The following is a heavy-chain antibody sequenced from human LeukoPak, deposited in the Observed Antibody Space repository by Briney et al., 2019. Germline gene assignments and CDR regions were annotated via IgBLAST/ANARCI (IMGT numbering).Heavy chain of an antibody. Sequence: SETLSLTCTVSGGSINSGSYYWSWIRQPPGKGLEWIGEINHSGSTNYNPSLKSRVTISVDTSKNQFSLKLSSVTAADTAVYYCARGSSWYRYHYYYYYMDVWGKGTTVTVSS. CDR3: ARGSSWYRYHYYYYYMDV. CDR2: INHSGST. J-gene: IGHJ6*03. V-gene: IGHV4-39*07. D-gene: IGHD6-13*01. CDR1: GGSINSGSYY.